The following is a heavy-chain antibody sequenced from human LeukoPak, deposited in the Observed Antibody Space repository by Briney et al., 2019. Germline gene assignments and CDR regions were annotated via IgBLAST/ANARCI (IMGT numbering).Heavy chain of an antibody. V-gene: IGHV1-69*13. D-gene: IGHD3-3*01. J-gene: IGHJ5*02. CDR3: AREVSRITIFGVVMARNWFDP. CDR1: GGTFSSYA. Sequence: GASVKVSCKASGGTFSSYAISWVRQAPGQGLEWMGGIIPIFGTANYAQKFQGRVTITADESTSTAYIELSSLRSEDTAVYYCAREVSRITIFGVVMARNWFDPWGQGTLVSVSS. CDR2: IIPIFGTA.